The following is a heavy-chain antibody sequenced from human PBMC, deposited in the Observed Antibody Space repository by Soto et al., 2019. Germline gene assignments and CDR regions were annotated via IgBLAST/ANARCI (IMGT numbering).Heavy chain of an antibody. CDR3: GRDHYYDWRGYYDY. CDR2: ISYDGSNK. D-gene: IGHD3-22*01. J-gene: IGHJ4*01. V-gene: IGHV3-30*14. CDR1: GGTLYISV. Sequence: GLSMRLCSRAAGGTLYISVMAVSLQAPGKGLEWVTVISYDGSNKYYADSVKGRFTISRDNSKNTLFLQMNSLRAEDTAVDYCGRDHYYDWRGYYDYWGQGALVTVSS.